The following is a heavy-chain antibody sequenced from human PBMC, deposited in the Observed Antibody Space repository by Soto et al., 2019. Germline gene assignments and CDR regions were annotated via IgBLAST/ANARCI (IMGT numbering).Heavy chain of an antibody. V-gene: IGHV1-46*01. CDR3: ASPLLISGGSGYYGWFDP. CDR2: INPSGGST. CDR1: GYTFTSYY. Sequence: ASVKVSCKASGYTFTSYYMHWVRQAPGQGLERMGIINPSGGSTSYAQKFQGRVTMTRDTSTSTVYMELSSLRSEDTAVYYCASPLLISGGSGYYGWFDPWGQGTLVTVPS. J-gene: IGHJ5*02. D-gene: IGHD3-3*01.